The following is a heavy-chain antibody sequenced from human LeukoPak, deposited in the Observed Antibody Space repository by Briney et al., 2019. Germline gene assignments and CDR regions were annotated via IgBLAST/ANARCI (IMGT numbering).Heavy chain of an antibody. CDR2: ISGSGGST. Sequence: GETLRLSCAASGFTFSSYGMSWVRQAPGKGLEWVSAISGSGGSTYYADSVKGRFTISRDNSKNTLYLQMNSLRAEDTAVYYCAKGGYYDILTGYYHWGQGTLVTVSS. CDR1: GFTFSSYG. V-gene: IGHV3-23*01. D-gene: IGHD3-9*01. CDR3: AKGGYYDILTGYYH. J-gene: IGHJ4*02.